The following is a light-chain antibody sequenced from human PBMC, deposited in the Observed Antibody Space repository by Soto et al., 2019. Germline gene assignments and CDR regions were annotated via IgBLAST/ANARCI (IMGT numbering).Light chain of an antibody. CDR1: SSDVGGYNY. CDR2: DVT. J-gene: IGLJ1*01. Sequence: QPASVSGSPGQSITISCTGTSSDVGGYNYVTWYQQHPGKAPKLMIYDVTNRPSGVSNRFSGSKSGNTASLTISGLQTEDEADYYCLSYTSSRAYVFGTGTKVTVL. CDR3: LSYTSSRAYV. V-gene: IGLV2-14*03.